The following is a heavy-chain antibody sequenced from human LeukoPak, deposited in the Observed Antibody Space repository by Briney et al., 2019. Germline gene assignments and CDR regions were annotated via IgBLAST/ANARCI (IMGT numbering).Heavy chain of an antibody. D-gene: IGHD3-10*01. CDR1: GGTFSSYA. V-gene: IGHV1-69*13. Sequence: ASVKVSCKASGGTFSSYAISWVRQAPGQGLEWMGGIIPIFGTANYAQKFQGRVTITAGESTSTAYMELSSLRSEDTAVYYCARVTGGYSFDYWGQGTLVTVSS. CDR2: IIPIFGTA. CDR3: ARVTGGYSFDY. J-gene: IGHJ4*02.